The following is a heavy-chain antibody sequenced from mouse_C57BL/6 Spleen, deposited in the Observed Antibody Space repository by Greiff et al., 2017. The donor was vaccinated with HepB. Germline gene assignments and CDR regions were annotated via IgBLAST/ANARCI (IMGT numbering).Heavy chain of an antibody. V-gene: IGHV2-2*01. CDR3: ARNDGYWYFDV. CDR1: GFSLTSYG. Sequence: QVQLKQSGPGLVQPSQSLSITCTVSGFSLTSYGVHWVRQSPGKGLEWLGVIWSGGSTDYNAAFISRLSISKDNSKCQVFFKMNSLQADDTAIYYCARNDGYWYFDVWGTGTTVTVSS. CDR2: IWSGGST. D-gene: IGHD2-3*01. J-gene: IGHJ1*03.